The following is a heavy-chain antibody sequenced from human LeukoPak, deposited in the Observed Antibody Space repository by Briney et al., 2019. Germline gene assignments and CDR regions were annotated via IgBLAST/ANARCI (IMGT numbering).Heavy chain of an antibody. J-gene: IGHJ4*02. Sequence: SGGSLRLSCAASGFTFSSYEMNWVRQAPGKGLEWVSYISSSGSIIHYADSVKGRFINSRDNAKNSLYLQMNSLRAEDTAVYYCTRDRYYYDSSGHPYYFDYWGQGTLVTVSS. CDR2: ISSSGSII. CDR3: TRDRYYYDSSGHPYYFDY. V-gene: IGHV3-48*03. D-gene: IGHD3-22*01. CDR1: GFTFSSYE.